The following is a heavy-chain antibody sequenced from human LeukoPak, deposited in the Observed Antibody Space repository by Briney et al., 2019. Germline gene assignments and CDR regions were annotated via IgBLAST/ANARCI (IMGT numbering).Heavy chain of an antibody. D-gene: IGHD2-8*02. Sequence: ASVKVSFKASGYTFTVYYMHWVRQAPGQGLEWMGWSNPNNGGTNYAQKFQGRVTMTLDTSISTAYMELSRLRSDDTAIYYCARVDGGEWYYFDYWGQGTVVTVSS. CDR3: ARVDGGEWYYFDY. CDR1: GYTFTVYY. CDR2: SNPNNGGT. V-gene: IGHV1-2*02. J-gene: IGHJ4*02.